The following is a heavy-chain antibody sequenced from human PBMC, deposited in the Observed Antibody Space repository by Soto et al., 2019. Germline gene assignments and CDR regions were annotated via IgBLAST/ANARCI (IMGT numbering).Heavy chain of an antibody. V-gene: IGHV4-34*01. D-gene: IGHD2-21*01. CDR1: GGSFSGYY. CDR2: INHSGST. Sequence: QVQLQQWGAGLLKPSETLSLTCAVYGGSFSGYYWSWIRQPPGKGLEWIGEINHSGSTNYNPSLKSRVTISVDTSKNHFSLKLSSVTAADTAVYYCARGRRGGDPFDYWGQGTLVTVSS. CDR3: ARGRRGGDPFDY. J-gene: IGHJ4*02.